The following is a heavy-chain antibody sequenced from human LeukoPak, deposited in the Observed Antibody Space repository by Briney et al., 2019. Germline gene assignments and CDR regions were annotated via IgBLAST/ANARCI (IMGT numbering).Heavy chain of an antibody. J-gene: IGHJ5*02. CDR2: LDYSGST. CDR1: GGSFSGYY. CDR3: ARLILTGYFRDGDWFDP. Sequence: PSETLSLTCAVYGGSFSGYYWSWIRQPPGKGLEWIGSLDYSGSTYYNPSLKSRVTISVDTSKNQFSLKLSSVTAADTAVYYCARLILTGYFRDGDWFDPWGQGSLVTVSS. V-gene: IGHV4-34*01. D-gene: IGHD3-9*01.